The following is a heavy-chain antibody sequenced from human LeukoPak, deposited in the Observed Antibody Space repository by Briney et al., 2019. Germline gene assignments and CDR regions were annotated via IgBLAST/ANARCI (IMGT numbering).Heavy chain of an antibody. Sequence: GGSLRLSCAASRFTFSTYTMHWVRQAPGKGLEWVAAISYGVSNKYYADSVKGRFTISRDNSKKTLNLQMNSLRAEDTAVYHCARDPGYFDYWGRGTLVTVSP. CDR2: ISYGVSNK. V-gene: IGHV3-30-3*01. CDR3: ARDPGYFDY. CDR1: RFTFSTYT. J-gene: IGHJ4*02.